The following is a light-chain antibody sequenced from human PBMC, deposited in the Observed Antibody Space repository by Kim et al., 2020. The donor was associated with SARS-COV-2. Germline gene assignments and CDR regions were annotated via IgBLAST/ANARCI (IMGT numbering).Light chain of an antibody. V-gene: IGLV6-57*01. CDR3: QSYDSSNQV. CDR1: SGNIASNY. CDR2: EDN. J-gene: IGLJ3*02. Sequence: GKTVTISCTRSSGNIASNYVQWYQQRPGSSPTTVIYEDNQRPSGVPDRFSGSIDSSSNSASLTISGLKTEDEADYYCQSYDSSNQVFGGGTKLTVL.